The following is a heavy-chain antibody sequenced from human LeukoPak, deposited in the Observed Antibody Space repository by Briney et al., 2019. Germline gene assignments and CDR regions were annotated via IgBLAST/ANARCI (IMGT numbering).Heavy chain of an antibody. D-gene: IGHD3-10*01. Sequence: PGGSLGLSCAASGFTFRNYVIHWVRQAPGKGLEWVAVTSSDLNVKLYADSVKGRFTISRDNSRSTLYLKINSLRPEDTAIYYCAREGYYGSGSPPSLYFDYWGQGTLVTVSS. CDR2: TSSDLNVK. CDR3: AREGYYGSGSPPSLYFDY. CDR1: GFTFRNYV. J-gene: IGHJ4*02. V-gene: IGHV3-30-3*01.